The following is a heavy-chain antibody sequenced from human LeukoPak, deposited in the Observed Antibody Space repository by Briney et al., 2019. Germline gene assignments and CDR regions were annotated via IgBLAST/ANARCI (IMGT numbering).Heavy chain of an antibody. D-gene: IGHD2-15*01. CDR1: GFTFSSYA. Sequence: GGSLRLSCAASGFTFSSYAMSWVRQAPGKGLEWVSDIYGSGAKTNYADSVKGRFTISRDNSKNTLYLQMNSLRAEDTAVYYCAKGSASSRPYYFDYWGQGALVTVSS. CDR3: AKGSASSRPYYFDY. CDR2: IYGSGAKT. J-gene: IGHJ4*02. V-gene: IGHV3-23*01.